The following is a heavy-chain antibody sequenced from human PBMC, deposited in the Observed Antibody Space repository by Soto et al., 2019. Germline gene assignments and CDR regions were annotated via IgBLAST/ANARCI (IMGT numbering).Heavy chain of an antibody. CDR3: ARDKQNSGYDYEDAFDI. CDR2: IYSGGST. J-gene: IGHJ3*02. Sequence: GGSLRLSCAASGFTVSSNYMSWVRQAPGKGLEWVSVIYSGGSTYYADSVKGRFTISRDNSKNTLYLQMNSLRAEDTAVYYCARDKQNSGYDYEDAFDIWGQGTMVTVSS. V-gene: IGHV3-66*01. CDR1: GFTVSSNY. D-gene: IGHD5-12*01.